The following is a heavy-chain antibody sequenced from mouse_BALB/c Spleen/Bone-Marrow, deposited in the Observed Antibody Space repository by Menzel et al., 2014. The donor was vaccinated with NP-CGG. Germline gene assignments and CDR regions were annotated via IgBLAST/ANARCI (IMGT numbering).Heavy chain of an antibody. V-gene: IGHV1-14*01. D-gene: IGHD2-1*01. CDR2: VNPYNDDT. CDR1: GYTFTSYV. CDR3: ARGNYYVFSY. J-gene: IGHJ3*01. Sequence: HLVESGPELVKPGASVKMSCKASGYTFTSYVVHWVKQQPGQGLDWIGYVNPYNDDTKYNEKFKGKATLTSDKSSITAYMELSSLTSEDSAVYYCARGNYYVFSYWGQGTLVTVSA.